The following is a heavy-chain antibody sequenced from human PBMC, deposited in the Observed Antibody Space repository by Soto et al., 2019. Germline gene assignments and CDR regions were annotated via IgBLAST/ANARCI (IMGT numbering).Heavy chain of an antibody. D-gene: IGHD2-15*01. Sequence: GESLKISCVASGFTFSNAWMNWVRQAPGKGLEWVGRIKSKTDGGTTDYAAPVKGRFTISRDDSKNTLYLQMNSLKTEDTAVYYCTTVDIVVVVAATDYWGQGTLVTVSS. CDR2: IKSKTDGGTT. CDR3: TTVDIVVVVAATDY. V-gene: IGHV3-15*07. CDR1: GFTFSNAW. J-gene: IGHJ4*02.